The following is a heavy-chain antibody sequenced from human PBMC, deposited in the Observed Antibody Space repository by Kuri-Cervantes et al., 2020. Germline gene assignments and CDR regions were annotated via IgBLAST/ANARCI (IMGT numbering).Heavy chain of an antibody. V-gene: IGHV4-61*01. J-gene: IGHJ6*02. CDR2: ISYSGST. Sequence: ESLKISCTVSGDSVSSTTYHWSWMRQPPGKGLEWIGFISYSGSTNCNPSLKSRVTISVDTSKNQFSLKLSSVTAADTAVYYCARLYYYDSSGYYSYYYGMDVWGQGTTVTVSS. D-gene: IGHD3-22*01. CDR3: ARLYYYDSSGYYSYYYGMDV. CDR1: GDSVSSTTYH.